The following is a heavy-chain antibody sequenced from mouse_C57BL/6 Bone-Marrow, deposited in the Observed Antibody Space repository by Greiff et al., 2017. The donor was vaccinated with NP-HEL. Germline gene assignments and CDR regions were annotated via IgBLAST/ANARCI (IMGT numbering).Heavy chain of an antibody. D-gene: IGHD1-1*01. V-gene: IGHV1-50*01. Sequence: VQLQQPGAELVKPGASVKLSCKASGYTFTSYWMQWVKQRPGQGLEWIGEIDPSDSYTNYNQKFKGKATLTVDTSSSTAYMQLSSLTSEDSAVYYCARFRYYGSSPAWFAYWGQGTLVTVSA. CDR3: ARFRYYGSSPAWFAY. CDR1: GYTFTSYW. CDR2: IDPSDSYT. J-gene: IGHJ3*01.